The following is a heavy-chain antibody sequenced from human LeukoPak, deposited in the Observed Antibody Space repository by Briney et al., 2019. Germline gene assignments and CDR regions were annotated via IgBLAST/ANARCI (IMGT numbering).Heavy chain of an antibody. Sequence: GGSLRLSCAASGFTFSSHGMNWVRQAPGKGLEWVSGIRGDGVTTYYADSVKGRFTISRDNSKNTLYLQMNSLRAEDTAVYYCAKGVNVLLWFGESNDAFDTWGQGTMVTVSS. CDR3: AKGVNVLLWFGESNDAFDT. CDR2: IRGDGVTT. J-gene: IGHJ3*02. D-gene: IGHD3-10*01. CDR1: GFTFSSHG. V-gene: IGHV3-23*01.